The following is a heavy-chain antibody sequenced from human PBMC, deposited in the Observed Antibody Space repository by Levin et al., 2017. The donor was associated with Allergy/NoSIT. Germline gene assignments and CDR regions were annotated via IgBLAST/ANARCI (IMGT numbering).Heavy chain of an antibody. D-gene: IGHD2-15*01. CDR1: GGSISSSNW. V-gene: IGHV4-4*02. CDR3: ARVGVVVAAIVKPFDI. CDR2: IYHSGST. J-gene: IGHJ3*02. Sequence: RTSETLSLTCAVSGGSISSSNWWSWVRQPPGKGLEWIGEIYHSGSTNYNPSLKSRVTISVDKSKNQFSLKLSSVTAADTAVYYCARVGVVVAAIVKPFDIWGQGTMVTVSS.